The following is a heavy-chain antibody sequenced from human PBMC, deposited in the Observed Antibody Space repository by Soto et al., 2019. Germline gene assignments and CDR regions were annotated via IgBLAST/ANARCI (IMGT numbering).Heavy chain of an antibody. CDR3: ARMASGTARGYSYGHDY. D-gene: IGHD5-18*01. CDR2: ISAYNGNT. V-gene: IGHV1-18*01. CDR1: GYTFTSYG. Sequence: QVQLVQSGAEVKKPGASVKVSCKASGYTFTSYGISWVRQAPGQGLEWMGWISAYNGNTNYAQKFQGRVTITADESTSTAYMELSSLRSEDTAVYYCARMASGTARGYSYGHDYWGQGTLVTVSS. J-gene: IGHJ4*02.